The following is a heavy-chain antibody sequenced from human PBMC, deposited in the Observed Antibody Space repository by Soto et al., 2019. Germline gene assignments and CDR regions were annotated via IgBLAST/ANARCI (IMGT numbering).Heavy chain of an antibody. Sequence: SVKVSCKASGGTFSSYAISWVRQAPGQGLEWMGGIIPIFGTANYAQKFQGRVTITADESTSTAYMELSSLRSEDTAVYYCASPAYHDSSGYYPRAFDIWGQGTMLTVSS. J-gene: IGHJ3*02. V-gene: IGHV1-69*13. D-gene: IGHD3-22*01. CDR2: IIPIFGTA. CDR3: ASPAYHDSSGYYPRAFDI. CDR1: GGTFSSYA.